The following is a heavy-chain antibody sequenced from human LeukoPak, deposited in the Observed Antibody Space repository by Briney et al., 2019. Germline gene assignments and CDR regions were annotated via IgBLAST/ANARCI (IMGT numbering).Heavy chain of an antibody. CDR2: IYYSGST. CDR1: GGSISSSSYY. D-gene: IGHD6-19*01. Sequence: PSETLSLTCTVSGGSISSSSYYWGWIRQPPGKGLEWIGSIYYSGSTYYNPSLKSRVTISVDTSKNQFSLKLSSVTAADTAVYYCARDYSAAGLIGPRGYYYYMDVWGKGTTVTVSS. V-gene: IGHV4-39*07. CDR3: ARDYSAAGLIGPRGYYYYMDV. J-gene: IGHJ6*03.